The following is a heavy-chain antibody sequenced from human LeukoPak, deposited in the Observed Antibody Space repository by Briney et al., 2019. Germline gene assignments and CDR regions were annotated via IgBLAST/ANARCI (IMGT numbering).Heavy chain of an antibody. V-gene: IGHV3-43D*04. CDR1: GFTSYDYA. Sequence: GGSLRLSCAASGFTSYDYAMHLVRQAPGKGLEWISLISWDGGSTYYADSVKGRFTISRDNSKNSLYLQMNSLRAEDTALYYCAKVRLRFLEWPYFDYWGQGTLVTVSS. CDR3: AKVRLRFLEWPYFDY. J-gene: IGHJ4*02. CDR2: ISWDGGST. D-gene: IGHD3-3*01.